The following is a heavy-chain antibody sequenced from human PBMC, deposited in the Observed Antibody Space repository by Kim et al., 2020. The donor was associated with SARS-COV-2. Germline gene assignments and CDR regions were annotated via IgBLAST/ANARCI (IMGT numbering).Heavy chain of an antibody. J-gene: IGHJ4*02. CDR2: ISYDGSNK. CDR1: GFTFSSYA. Sequence: GGSLRLSCAASGFTFSSYAMHWVRQAPGKGLEWVAVISYDGSNKYYADSVKGRFTISRDNSKNTLYLQMNSLRAEDTAEYYCAIGGDIVVVVAANNGPRFAYWGQVPLVPVSS. D-gene: IGHD2-15*01. V-gene: IGHV3-30*04. CDR3: AIGGDIVVVVAANNGPRFAY.